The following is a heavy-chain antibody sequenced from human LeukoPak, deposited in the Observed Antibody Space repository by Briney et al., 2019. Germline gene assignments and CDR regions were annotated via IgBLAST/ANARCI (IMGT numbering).Heavy chain of an antibody. Sequence: GGSLRLSCAASGFTVSSNYMSWVRQAPGKGLEWVSVIYSGGSTYYADSVKGRFTISRDNSKNTLCLQMNSLGAEDTAVYYCASTGYSSGWGVGVFFDYWGQGTLVTVSS. CDR1: GFTVSSNY. CDR3: ASTGYSSGWGVGVFFDY. V-gene: IGHV3-66*02. CDR2: IYSGGST. D-gene: IGHD6-19*01. J-gene: IGHJ4*02.